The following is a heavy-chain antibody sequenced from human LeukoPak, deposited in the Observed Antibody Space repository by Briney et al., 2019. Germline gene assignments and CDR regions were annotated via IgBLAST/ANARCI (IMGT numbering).Heavy chain of an antibody. Sequence: GGSLRLSCAASGFTVSSNYMSWVRQAPGKGLEGVSSIYSGGSTYYADSVKGRFTISRDSSKNSLYLQMSSLRAEDTAVYYCARGHNWNDRGAFDIWGQGTMVTVSS. V-gene: IGHV3-53*01. CDR3: ARGHNWNDRGAFDI. CDR1: GFTVSSNY. J-gene: IGHJ3*02. CDR2: IYSGGST. D-gene: IGHD1-1*01.